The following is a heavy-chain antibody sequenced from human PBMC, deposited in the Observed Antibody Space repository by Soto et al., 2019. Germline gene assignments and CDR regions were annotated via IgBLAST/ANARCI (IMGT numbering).Heavy chain of an antibody. J-gene: IGHJ4*02. CDR1: GYTFTGYY. D-gene: IGHD4-17*01. V-gene: IGHV1-69*02. Sequence: ASVKVSCKASGYTFTGYYMHWVRQAPGQGLEWMGRIIPILGIANYAQKFQGRVTITADKSTSTAYMELSSLRSEDTAVYYCARTLDGDNFDYWGQGTLVTAPQ. CDR2: IIPILGIA. CDR3: ARTLDGDNFDY.